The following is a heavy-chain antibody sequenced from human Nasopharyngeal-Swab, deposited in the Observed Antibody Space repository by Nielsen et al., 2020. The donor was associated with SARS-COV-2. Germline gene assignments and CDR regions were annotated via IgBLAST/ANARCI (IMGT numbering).Heavy chain of an antibody. CDR2: ISGSGGST. CDR3: AKDLGYCSSTSCRPADAFDI. J-gene: IGHJ3*02. Sequence: GESLKISCAASGFTFSSYAMSWVRQAPGKGPEWVSAISGSGGSTYYADSVKGRFTISRDNSKNTLYLQMNSLRAEDTAVYYCAKDLGYCSSTSCRPADAFDIWGQGTMVTVSS. CDR1: GFTFSSYA. V-gene: IGHV3-23*01. D-gene: IGHD2-2*01.